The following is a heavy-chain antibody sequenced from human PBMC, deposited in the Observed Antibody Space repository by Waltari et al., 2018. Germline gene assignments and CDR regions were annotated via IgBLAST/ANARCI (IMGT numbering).Heavy chain of an antibody. Sequence: QVQLVQSGAEVKKPGASVKVSCKASGYTFTGYYMHWVRQAPGQGLEWMGRINPNSGGTNYAQKFQGRVTMTRDTSISTAYMELSRLRSDDTAVYYCASNYGSTYYYYGMDVWGQGTTVTVSS. CDR2: INPNSGGT. D-gene: IGHD4-17*01. CDR1: GYTFTGYY. J-gene: IGHJ6*02. CDR3: ASNYGSTYYYYGMDV. V-gene: IGHV1-2*06.